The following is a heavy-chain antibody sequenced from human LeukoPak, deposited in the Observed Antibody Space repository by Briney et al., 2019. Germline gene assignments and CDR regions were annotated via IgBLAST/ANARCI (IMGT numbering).Heavy chain of an antibody. CDR3: AKVEQQLRYFQH. J-gene: IGHJ1*01. CDR2: ITGSGGST. Sequence: GGSLRLSCAASGFTFSSYAMSWVRQAPGKGLEWVSGITGSGGSTYYADSVKGRFTISRDTSKNTLYLQMNSLRAEDTAVYYCAKVEQQLRYFQHWGQGTLVTVSS. CDR1: GFTFSSYA. D-gene: IGHD6-13*01. V-gene: IGHV3-23*01.